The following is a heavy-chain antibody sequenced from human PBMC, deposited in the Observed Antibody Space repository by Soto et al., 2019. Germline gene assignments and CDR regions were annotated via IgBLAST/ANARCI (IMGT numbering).Heavy chain of an antibody. CDR2: ISGSGDGV. Sequence: PGGSLRLSCAASGFTFSSFALSWVRQAPGKGLEWVSAISGSGDGVDYADSVKGQFTISRDNSKNTLYLQMNSRRVGDTAVYYCAGPGYSSQDYWGQGTLVTVSS. CDR1: GFTFSSFA. CDR3: AGPGYSSQDY. D-gene: IGHD5-18*01. V-gene: IGHV3-23*01. J-gene: IGHJ4*02.